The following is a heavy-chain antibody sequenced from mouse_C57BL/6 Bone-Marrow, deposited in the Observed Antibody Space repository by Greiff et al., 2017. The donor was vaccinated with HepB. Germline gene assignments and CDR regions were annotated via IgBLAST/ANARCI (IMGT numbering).Heavy chain of an antibody. Sequence: QVQLQQPGAELVRPGSSVKLSCKASGYTFTSYWMHWVKQRPIQGLEWIGNIDPSDSETHYNQKFKDKATLTVDKSSSTAYMQISSLTSEDSAVYYCARRVEDYYGNYGCAYWGQGTLVTVSA. J-gene: IGHJ3*01. V-gene: IGHV1-52*01. CDR3: ARRVEDYYGNYGCAY. CDR2: IDPSDSET. CDR1: GYTFTSYW. D-gene: IGHD2-1*01.